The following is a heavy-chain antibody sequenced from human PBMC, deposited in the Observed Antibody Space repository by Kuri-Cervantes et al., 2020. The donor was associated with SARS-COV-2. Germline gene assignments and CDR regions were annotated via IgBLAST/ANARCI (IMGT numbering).Heavy chain of an antibody. D-gene: IGHD1-7*01. CDR3: ARDPTTYGMDV. J-gene: IGHJ6*02. V-gene: IGHV4-31*01. CDR2: IYYSGST. Sequence: SETLSLTCTVSGGSITGGGHYWSWIRQHPGKGLEWIGYIYYSGSTYYNPSLKSLVTMSVDTSKNQFSLNLRSVTAADTAVYYCARDPTTYGMDVWGQGTTVTVAS. CDR1: GGSITGGGHY.